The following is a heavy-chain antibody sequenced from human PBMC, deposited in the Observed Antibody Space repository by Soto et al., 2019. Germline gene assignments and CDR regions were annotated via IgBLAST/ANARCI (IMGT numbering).Heavy chain of an antibody. D-gene: IGHD3-16*02. J-gene: IGHJ5*02. CDR1: GGSISSGGYY. Sequence: PSDTLSLTCTVSGGSISSGGYYWSWIRQHPGKGLEWIGYIYYSGSTYYNPSLKSRVTISVDTSKNQFSLKLSSVTAADTAVYYCARVFVDNWFDPWGQGTLVTVSS. V-gene: IGHV4-31*03. CDR2: IYYSGST. CDR3: ARVFVDNWFDP.